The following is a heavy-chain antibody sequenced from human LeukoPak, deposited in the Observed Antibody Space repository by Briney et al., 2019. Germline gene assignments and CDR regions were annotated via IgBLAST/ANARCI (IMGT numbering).Heavy chain of an antibody. CDR3: ASGRSGLGIDFDY. CDR1: GFTFSSYA. V-gene: IGHV3-23*01. CDR2: ISGSGGST. D-gene: IGHD2-21*01. J-gene: IGHJ4*02. Sequence: GGSLRLSCAASGFTFSSYAMSSVRQAPGKGLEWVSDISGSGGSTYYADSVKGRFTISRDNSKNTLYLQMNSLRAEDTAVYYCASGRSGLGIDFDYWGQGTLVTVSS.